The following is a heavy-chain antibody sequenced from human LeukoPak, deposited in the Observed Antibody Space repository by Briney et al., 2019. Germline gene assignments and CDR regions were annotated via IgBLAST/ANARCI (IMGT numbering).Heavy chain of an antibody. V-gene: IGHV1-18*01. CDR3: ARDVGSPAHYCYYMDV. CDR2: ISAYNGNT. J-gene: IGHJ6*03. CDR1: GYTFTSYG. D-gene: IGHD1-26*01. Sequence: EASVKVSCKASGYTFTSYGISWVRQAPGQGLEWMGWISAYNGNTNYAQKLQGRVTMTTDTSTSTAYMELRSLRSDDTAVYYCARDVGSPAHYCYYMDVWGKGTTVTVSS.